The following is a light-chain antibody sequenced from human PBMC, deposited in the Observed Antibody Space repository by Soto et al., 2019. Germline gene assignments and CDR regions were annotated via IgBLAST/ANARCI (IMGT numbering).Light chain of an antibody. Sequence: EIVLTQSPGTLSLSPGERATLSCRASHSVTSRYLAWYQQKPGQAPRLLIYGAYSRPTGIPDRFSGSGSGTDFTLTISRLEPEDFAVYYCQQYGSSPPYTFGQGTKLEIK. CDR2: GAY. J-gene: IGKJ2*01. V-gene: IGKV3-20*01. CDR3: QQYGSSPPYT. CDR1: HSVTSRY.